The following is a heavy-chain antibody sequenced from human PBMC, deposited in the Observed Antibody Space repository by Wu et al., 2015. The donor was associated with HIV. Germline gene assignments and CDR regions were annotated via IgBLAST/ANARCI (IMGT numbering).Heavy chain of an antibody. CDR2: IVPVYNIP. Sequence: QVQVVQSGAEVRKPGSPVKVSCKSSGDTFSKYAINWVRQAPGQGLEWMGAIVPVYNIPNYAQKFQDRVTISADRSTNTAYMELRGLRSEDTAIYFCARGKYSGYNNVYYYYMDVWGAGTKVIVSS. J-gene: IGHJ6*03. D-gene: IGHD5-12*01. V-gene: IGHV1-69*14. CDR1: GDTFSKYA. CDR3: ARGKYSGYNNVYYYYMDV.